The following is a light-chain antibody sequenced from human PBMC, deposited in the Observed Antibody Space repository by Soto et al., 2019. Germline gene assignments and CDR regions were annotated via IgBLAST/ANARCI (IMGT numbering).Light chain of an antibody. J-gene: IGLJ3*02. CDR3: MLSVGTGVWV. V-gene: IGLV8-61*01. Sequence: QAVVTQEASLSVSPGGTVTLTCGLNSGSVSTSHYPNWYQQTPGQPPRTLILNIEGRPSGVPERFSGTIIGRRAALTITGAQSEDESDYYCMLSVGTGVWVFGGGTKVTVL. CDR2: NIE. CDR1: SGSVSTSHY.